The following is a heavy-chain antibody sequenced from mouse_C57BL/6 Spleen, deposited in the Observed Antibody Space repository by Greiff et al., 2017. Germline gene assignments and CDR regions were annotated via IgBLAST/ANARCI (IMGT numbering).Heavy chain of an antibody. D-gene: IGHD2-1*01. J-gene: IGHJ4*01. CDR2: ISDGGSYT. CDR3: ARDYGNYYYYAMDY. V-gene: IGHV5-4*01. CDR1: GFTFSSYA. Sequence: EVKVEESGGGLVKPGGSLKLSCAASGFTFSSYAMSWVRQTPEKRLEWVATISDGGSYTYYPDNVKGRFTISRDNAKNNLYLQMSHLKSEDTAMYYCARDYGNYYYYAMDYWGQGTSVTVSS.